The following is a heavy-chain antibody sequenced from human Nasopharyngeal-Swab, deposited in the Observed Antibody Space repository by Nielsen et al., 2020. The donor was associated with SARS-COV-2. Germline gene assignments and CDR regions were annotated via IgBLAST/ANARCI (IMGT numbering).Heavy chain of an antibody. CDR2: ISYDGSNK. V-gene: IGHV3-30*04. CDR3: ARVRGGSYQAAFDI. CDR1: GFTFSSYA. J-gene: IGHJ3*02. D-gene: IGHD1-26*01. Sequence: GESLKISCAASGFTFSSYAMHWVRQAPAKGLEWVAVISYDGSNKYYADSVKGRFTISRDNSKNTLYLQMNSLRAEDTAVYYCARVRGGSYQAAFDIWGQGTMVTVSS.